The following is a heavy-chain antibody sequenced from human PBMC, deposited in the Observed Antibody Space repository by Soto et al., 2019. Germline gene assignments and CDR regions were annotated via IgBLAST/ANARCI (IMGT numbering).Heavy chain of an antibody. V-gene: IGHV1-69*13. J-gene: IGHJ6*02. Sequence: SVKVSFKASGGTFSSYAISWVRQAPGQGLEWMGGIIPIFGTANYAQKFQGRVTITADESTSTAYMELSSLRSEDTAVYYCARLQIAVAGGDYYYYGMDVWGQGTTVTVSS. D-gene: IGHD6-19*01. CDR3: ARLQIAVAGGDYYYYGMDV. CDR1: GGTFSSYA. CDR2: IIPIFGTA.